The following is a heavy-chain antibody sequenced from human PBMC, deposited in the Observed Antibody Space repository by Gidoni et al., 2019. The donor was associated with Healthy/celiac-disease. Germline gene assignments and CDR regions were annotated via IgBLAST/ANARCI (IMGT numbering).Heavy chain of an antibody. CDR2: IYTSGST. CDR3: ARGVDRVIPHHSLFDY. Sequence: QVQLQESGPGLVKPSQTLSLTCTVSGGSISSGSYYWSWIRQPAGKGLEWIGRIYTSGSTNYNPSLKSRVTISVDTSKNQFSLKLSSVTAADTAVYYCARGVDRVIPHHSLFDYWGQGTLVTVSS. CDR1: GGSISSGSYY. V-gene: IGHV4-61*02. J-gene: IGHJ4*02. D-gene: IGHD3-22*01.